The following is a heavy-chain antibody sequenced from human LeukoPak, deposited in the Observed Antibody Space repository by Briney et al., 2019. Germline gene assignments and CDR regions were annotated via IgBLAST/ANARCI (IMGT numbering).Heavy chain of an antibody. CDR2: IAYDGNNT. D-gene: IGHD1-1*01. V-gene: IGHV3-30*18. J-gene: IGHJ6*04. CDR1: GFIFSDCG. CDR3: AKTGMLRRVGYLDV. Sequence: GGSLRLSCVASGFIFSDCGIQWVRQAPGKGLEWVAVIAYDGNNTYYGDSVRGRFTISRDNSKKMVYLEMNSLRVEDTAVYYCAKTGMLRRVGYLDVWGKGTAVIASS.